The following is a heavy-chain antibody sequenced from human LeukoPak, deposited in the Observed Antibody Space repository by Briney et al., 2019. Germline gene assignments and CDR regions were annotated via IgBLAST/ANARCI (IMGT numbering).Heavy chain of an antibody. V-gene: IGHV4-59*01. CDR3: ARANYYYDSSGYSAYYYYYYGMDV. J-gene: IGHJ6*02. CDR2: IYYSGST. D-gene: IGHD3-22*01. CDR1: GGSFSGYY. Sequence: SETLSLTCAVYGGSFSGYYWSWIRQPPGKGLEWIGYIYYSGSTNYNPSLKSRVTISVDTSKNQFSLKLSSVTAADTAVYYCARANYYYDSSGYSAYYYYYYGMDVWGQGTTVTVSS.